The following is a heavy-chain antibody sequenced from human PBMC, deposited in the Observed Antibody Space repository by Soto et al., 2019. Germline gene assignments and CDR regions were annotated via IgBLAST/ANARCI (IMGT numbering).Heavy chain of an antibody. CDR3: ARHGRADESAMLPIDS. CDR1: GGPLTTYF. CDR2: VSYFGTT. Sequence: SETLSLTCNVSGGPLTTYFWSWIREPPGKGLEWIGYVSYFGTTNYNPSLQSRLTISLDTSRSHFSLKLSSVTAADTAAYYCARHGRADESAMLPIDSWGQGTLVTVSS. D-gene: IGHD2-15*01. J-gene: IGHJ4*02. V-gene: IGHV4-59*08.